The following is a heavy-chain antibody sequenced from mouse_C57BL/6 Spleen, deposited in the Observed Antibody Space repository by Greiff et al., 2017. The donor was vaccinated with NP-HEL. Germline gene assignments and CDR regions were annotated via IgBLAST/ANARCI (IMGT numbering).Heavy chain of an antibody. CDR1: GYTFTGYW. J-gene: IGHJ2*01. CDR3: ARRIYYDYDWDYFDY. CDR2: ILPGSGST. V-gene: IGHV1-9*01. D-gene: IGHD2-4*01. Sequence: VQLQQSGAELMKPGASVKLSCKATGYTFTGYWIEWVKQRPGHGLEWIGEILPGSGSTNYNEKFKGKATFTADTSSNTAYMQLSSLTTEDSAIYYGARRIYYDYDWDYFDYWGQGTTLTVSS.